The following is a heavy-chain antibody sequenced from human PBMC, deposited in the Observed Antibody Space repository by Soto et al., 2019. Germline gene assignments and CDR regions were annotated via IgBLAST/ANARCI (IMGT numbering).Heavy chain of an antibody. J-gene: IGHJ6*02. V-gene: IGHV5-10-1*01. CDR1: GYSFTSYW. CDR3: ASSIAYYGMDV. CDR2: IDPSDSYT. Sequence: PXESLKISFKGSGYSFTSYWISWVRQMPGKGLEWMGRIDPSDSYTNYSPSFQGHVTISADRSISTAYLQWSSLKASDTAMYYCASSIAYYGMDVWGQGTTVTVSS.